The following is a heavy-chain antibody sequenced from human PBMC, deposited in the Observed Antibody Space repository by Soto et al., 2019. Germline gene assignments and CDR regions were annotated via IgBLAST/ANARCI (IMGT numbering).Heavy chain of an antibody. CDR3: ARDRKLRFLEWTRTRFDC. CDR1: GYTFTSYG. D-gene: IGHD3-3*01. V-gene: IGHV1-18*01. Sequence: ASVKVSCKASGYTFTSYGISWVRQAPGQGLEWMGWISAYNGNTNYAQKLQGRVTMTTDTSTSTAYMELRSLRSDDTAVYYCARDRKLRFLEWTRTRFDCWGQGXLVTVYS. J-gene: IGHJ4*02. CDR2: ISAYNGNT.